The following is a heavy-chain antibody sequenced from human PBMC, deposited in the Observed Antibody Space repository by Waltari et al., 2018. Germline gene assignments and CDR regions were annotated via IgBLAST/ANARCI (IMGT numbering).Heavy chain of an antibody. CDR1: GGSISSSSYY. D-gene: IGHD3-9*01. V-gene: IGHV4-39*01. CDR2: IYYSGST. J-gene: IGHJ4*02. CDR3: ARHMYTIFDLTTIYFDY. Sequence: QLQLQESGPGLVKPSETLSLPCTVSGGSISSSSYYWGWIRQPPGKGLEWIGSIYYSGSTYYNPSLKSRVTISVDTSKNQFSLKLSSVTAADTAVYYCARHMYTIFDLTTIYFDYWGQGTLVTVSS.